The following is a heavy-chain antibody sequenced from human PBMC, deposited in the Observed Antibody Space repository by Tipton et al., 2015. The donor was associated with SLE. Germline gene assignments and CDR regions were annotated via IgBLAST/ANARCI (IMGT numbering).Heavy chain of an antibody. CDR1: GFTVSSNY. J-gene: IGHJ4*02. CDR2: IYSGGST. V-gene: IGHV3-53*04. Sequence: GSLRLSCAASGFTVSSNYMSRVRQAPGKGLEWVSVIYSGGSTYYADSVKGRFTISRHNSKNTLYLQMNSLRAEDTAVYYCARWGSWAVAGSYFDYWGQGTLVTVSS. D-gene: IGHD6-19*01. CDR3: ARWGSWAVAGSYFDY.